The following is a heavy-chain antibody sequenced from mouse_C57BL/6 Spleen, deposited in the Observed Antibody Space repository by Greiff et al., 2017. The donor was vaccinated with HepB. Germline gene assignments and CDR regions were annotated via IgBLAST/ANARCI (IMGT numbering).Heavy chain of an antibody. D-gene: IGHD2-5*01. CDR3: ARPAYYSKYFDV. V-gene: IGHV1-69*01. J-gene: IGHJ1*03. CDR2: IDPSDSYT. Sequence: QLQQPGAPPVMPGASVKLSCKASGYTFTSYWMHWVKQRPGQGLEWIGEIDPSDSYTNYNQKFKGKSTLTVDKSSSTAYMQLSSLTSEDSAVYYCARPAYYSKYFDVWGTGTTVTVSS. CDR1: GYTFTSYW.